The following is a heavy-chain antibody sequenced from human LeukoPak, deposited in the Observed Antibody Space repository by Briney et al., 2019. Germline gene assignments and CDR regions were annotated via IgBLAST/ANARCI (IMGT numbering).Heavy chain of an antibody. D-gene: IGHD3-10*01. Sequence: PGGSLRLSCAASGFTVSRYDMHWVRQATGKGLEWVSSFGIVGDTYYPGSVKGRFTMSRENASNTVHLQINGLRDGDTAVYYCVRDHYGMDVWGQGTTVTVSS. CDR1: GFTVSRYD. CDR2: FGIVGDT. J-gene: IGHJ6*02. V-gene: IGHV3-13*01. CDR3: VRDHYGMDV.